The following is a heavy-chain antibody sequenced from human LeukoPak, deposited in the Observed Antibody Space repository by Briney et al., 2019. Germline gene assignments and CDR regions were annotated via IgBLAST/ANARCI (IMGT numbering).Heavy chain of an antibody. CDR3: ARLVSGELRVIAFDI. J-gene: IGHJ3*02. CDR2: IYYSGST. Sequence: SETLSLTCTVSGGSISSYYWSWIRQPPGKGLEWIGYIYYSGSTNYNPSLKSRVTISVDTSKNQFSLKLSSVTAADTAVYYCARLVSGELRVIAFDIWGQGTIVTVSS. CDR1: GGSISSYY. V-gene: IGHV4-59*08. D-gene: IGHD1-26*01.